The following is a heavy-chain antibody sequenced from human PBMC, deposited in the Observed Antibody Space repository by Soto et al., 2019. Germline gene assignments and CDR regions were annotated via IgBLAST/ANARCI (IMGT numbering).Heavy chain of an antibody. J-gene: IGHJ6*02. CDR3: ARDFRLEGGYYQYYGMAV. CDR2: ISSASTTI. CDR1: GFTFSSYS. V-gene: IGHV3-48*02. D-gene: IGHD3-9*01. Sequence: PWGSLRLSCAASGFTFSSYSMNWFRQSPGRGLEWVSFISSASTTIYYVDSVKGRFTISRDNAKNSLYLQMNSLRDEDTAVYYCARDFRLEGGYYQYYGMAVWGQGTTVTVSS.